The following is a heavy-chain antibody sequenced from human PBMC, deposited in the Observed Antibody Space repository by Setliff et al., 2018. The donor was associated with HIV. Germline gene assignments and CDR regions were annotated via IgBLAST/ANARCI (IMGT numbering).Heavy chain of an antibody. CDR3: ARHGIVVVIAIPNWFDP. Sequence: SETLSLTCTVSGGSICSSSHYWGWIRQPPGKGLEWIGSIYHSGSTHYNASLKSRVTISVDTSKNQFSLKLTSVTAADTAVYYCARHGIVVVIAIPNWFDPWGQGTLVTVSS. J-gene: IGHJ5*02. CDR2: IYHSGST. CDR1: GGSICSSSHY. V-gene: IGHV4-39*01. D-gene: IGHD2-21*01.